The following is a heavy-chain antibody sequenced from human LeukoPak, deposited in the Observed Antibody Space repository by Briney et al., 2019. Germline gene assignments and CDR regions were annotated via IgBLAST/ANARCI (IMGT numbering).Heavy chain of an antibody. CDR2: IYYSGST. CDR1: GGFISSGDYY. J-gene: IGHJ5*02. V-gene: IGHV4-30-4*08. CDR3: ARDRGIVVVPAAIQRYNWFDP. Sequence: CQTLSLTCTVSGGFISSGDYYWSWIRQPPGRGLEWIGYIYYSGSTYYNPSLKSRVTISVDTSKNQFSLKLSSVTAADTAAYYWARDRGIVVVPAAIQRYNWFDPWGQGTLVTVSS. D-gene: IGHD2-2*02.